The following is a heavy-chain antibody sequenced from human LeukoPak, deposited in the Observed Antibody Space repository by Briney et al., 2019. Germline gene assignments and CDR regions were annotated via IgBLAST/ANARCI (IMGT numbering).Heavy chain of an antibody. D-gene: IGHD3-9*01. CDR3: ARAGAVLRYSFDP. CDR2: IYYSGST. V-gene: IGHV4-39*01. J-gene: IGHJ5*02. Sequence: SETLSLTCTVSGGSISSSSYYWGWIRQPPGKGLEWIGSIYYSGSTYYNPSLKSRVTISVDTSKNQFSLKLSSVTAADTAVYYCARAGAVLRYSFDPWGQGTLVTVSS. CDR1: GGSISSSSYY.